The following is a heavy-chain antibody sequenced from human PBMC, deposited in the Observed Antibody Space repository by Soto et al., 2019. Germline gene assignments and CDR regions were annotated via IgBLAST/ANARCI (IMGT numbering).Heavy chain of an antibody. CDR2: ISPDGSNR. CDR1: GFTFSTYW. Sequence: PGGSLRLSCAASGFTFSTYWMNWVRQTPEKGLMWVSRISPDGSNRGYADSVEGRFTVSRDNAKNTLYLQMNSLRADDTGVYYCARRPENFWSGYPEAFDYWGPGTLVTVSS. CDR3: ARRPENFWSGYPEAFDY. D-gene: IGHD3-3*01. J-gene: IGHJ4*02. V-gene: IGHV3-74*01.